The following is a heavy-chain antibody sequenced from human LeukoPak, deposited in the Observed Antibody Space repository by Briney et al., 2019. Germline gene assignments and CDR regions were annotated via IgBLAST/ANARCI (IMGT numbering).Heavy chain of an antibody. V-gene: IGHV4-39*01. J-gene: IGHJ4*02. CDR2: IYYSGST. CDR3: ARSPYSSGWYYFDY. D-gene: IGHD6-19*01. Sequence: SETLSLTCTVSGGSISSSSYYWGWIRQPPGKGLEWIGSIYYSGSTYYNPSLKSRVTISVDTSKNQFSLKPSSVTAADTAVYYCARSPYSSGWYYFDYWGQGTLVTVSS. CDR1: GGSISSSSYY.